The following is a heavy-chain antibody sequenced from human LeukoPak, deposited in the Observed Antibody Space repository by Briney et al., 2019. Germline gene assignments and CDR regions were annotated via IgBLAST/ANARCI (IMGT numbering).Heavy chain of an antibody. D-gene: IGHD3-10*01. V-gene: IGHV1-69*04. CDR2: IIPIIGIE. J-gene: IGHJ6*02. CDR3: ARGLRITMVRGGTTNYYYGMDV. CDR1: GGTFSSYA. Sequence: SVKVSCKASGGTFSSYAFSWVRQAPGQGLEWMGRIIPIIGIENYAQKFQGRVSITADSSTSTAYMELSSLRSEDTAVYYCARGLRITMVRGGTTNYYYGMDVWGQGTTVTVSS.